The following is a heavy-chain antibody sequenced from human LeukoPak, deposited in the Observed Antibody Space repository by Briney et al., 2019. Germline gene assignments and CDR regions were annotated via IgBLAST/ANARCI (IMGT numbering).Heavy chain of an antibody. J-gene: IGHJ4*02. CDR3: ARGGGGWFSDY. Sequence: PGGSLRLSCAASGFTFSSYAMHWVRQAPGKGLEWVAVISYDGSNKYYADSVKGRFTISRDNSKNTLYLQMNSLRAEDTAVYYCARGGGGWFSDYWGQGTLVTVSS. CDR2: ISYDGSNK. V-gene: IGHV3-30-3*01. CDR1: GFTFSSYA. D-gene: IGHD3-16*01.